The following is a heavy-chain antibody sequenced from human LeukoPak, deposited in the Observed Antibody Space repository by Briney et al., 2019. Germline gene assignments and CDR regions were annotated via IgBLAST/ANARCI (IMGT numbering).Heavy chain of an antibody. CDR1: GFTVSSNY. Sequence: GALRLSCAASGFTVSSNYVSWVRQAPGKGLEWVSVIYSGGSTYYADSVKGRFTISRDNSKNTLYLQMNSLRAEDTAVYYCARANRHYYDSSGYFPFAYWGQGTLVTVSS. CDR2: IYSGGST. CDR3: ARANRHYYDSSGYFPFAY. V-gene: IGHV3-66*01. J-gene: IGHJ4*02. D-gene: IGHD3-22*01.